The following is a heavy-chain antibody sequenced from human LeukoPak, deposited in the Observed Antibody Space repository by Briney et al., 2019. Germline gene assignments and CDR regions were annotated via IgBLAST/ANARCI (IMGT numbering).Heavy chain of an antibody. CDR2: INHSGST. J-gene: IGHJ4*02. V-gene: IGHV4-34*01. CDR1: GGSFSGYY. CDR3: ARAQDYYDSSGYYPPYFDY. D-gene: IGHD3-22*01. Sequence: SETLSLTCAVYGGSFSGYYWSWIRQPPGKGLEWIGEINHSGSTNYNPSLKSRVTISVDTSKNQFSLKLSSVTAADTAVYYCARAQDYYDSSGYYPPYFDYWGQGTLVTVSS.